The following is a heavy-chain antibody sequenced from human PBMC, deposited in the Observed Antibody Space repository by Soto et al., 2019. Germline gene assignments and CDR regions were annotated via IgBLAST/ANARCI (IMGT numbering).Heavy chain of an antibody. V-gene: IGHV1-69*06. J-gene: IGHJ6*02. CDR3: ARNSGGYCSSTSCYGDYYYYGMDV. CDR1: GGTFSSYA. D-gene: IGHD2-2*03. CDR2: IIPIFGTA. Sequence: SVKVSCKASGGTFSSYAISWVREAPGQGLEWMGGIIPIFGTANYAQKFQGRVTITADKSTSTAYMELSSLRSEDTAVYYCARNSGGYCSSTSCYGDYYYYGMDVWGQGTTVTVSS.